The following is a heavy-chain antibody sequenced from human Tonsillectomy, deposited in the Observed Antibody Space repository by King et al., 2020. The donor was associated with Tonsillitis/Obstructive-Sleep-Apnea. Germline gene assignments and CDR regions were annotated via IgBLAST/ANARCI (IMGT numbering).Heavy chain of an antibody. V-gene: IGHV1-18*01. CDR2: ISTYNAYT. J-gene: IGHJ3*02. CDR1: GYTFISHG. Sequence: VQLVESGAEVKKPGASVKVSCKASGYTFISHGISWVRQAPGQGLEWMGWISTYNAYTNYAQKLQGRVTMTTDTSTSTAYMELRSLRSDDTAVYYCASVTSAHSNFDAFDIWGQGTMVTVSS. D-gene: IGHD6-13*01. CDR3: ASVTSAHSNFDAFDI.